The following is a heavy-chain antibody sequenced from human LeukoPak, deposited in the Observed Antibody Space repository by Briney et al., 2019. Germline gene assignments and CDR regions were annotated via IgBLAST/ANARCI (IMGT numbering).Heavy chain of an antibody. CDR2: ISSSSSTI. Sequence: GGSLRLSCAASGFTFSSYSMNWVRQAPGKGLEWVSYISSSSSTIYYADSVKGRFTISRDNAKNSLYLQMNSLRAEDTAVYYCASPTPFHYSRSFSWGQGTLVTVSS. CDR3: ASPTPFHYSRSFS. J-gene: IGHJ4*02. CDR1: GFTFSSYS. V-gene: IGHV3-48*01. D-gene: IGHD6-6*01.